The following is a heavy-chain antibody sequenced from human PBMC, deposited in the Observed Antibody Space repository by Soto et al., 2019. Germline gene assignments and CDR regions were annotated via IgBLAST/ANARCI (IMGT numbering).Heavy chain of an antibody. Sequence: PGGSLRLSCAASGFTFSSYGMHWVRQAPGKGLEWVAVISYDGSNKYYADSVKGRFTISRDNSKNTLYLQMNSLRAEDTAVYYCARLASEYYYDSSGPNWGQGTLVTVSS. CDR1: GFTFSSYG. J-gene: IGHJ4*02. D-gene: IGHD3-22*01. V-gene: IGHV3-30*03. CDR2: ISYDGSNK. CDR3: ARLASEYYYDSSGPN.